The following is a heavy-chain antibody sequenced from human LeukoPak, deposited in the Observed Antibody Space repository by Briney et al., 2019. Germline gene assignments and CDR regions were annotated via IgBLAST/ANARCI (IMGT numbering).Heavy chain of an antibody. Sequence: PGGSLRLSCASSGFTFSSHAMSWVRKAPGKGLEWVSTIGGSGRSIFYADSVKGRFTISRDNPKNTLYLQMNSLRAEDTAVYYCAKDLETINPIMDWGQGTLVTVSS. CDR1: GFTFSSHA. V-gene: IGHV3-23*01. J-gene: IGHJ4*02. CDR3: AKDLETINPIMD. CDR2: IGGSGRSI. D-gene: IGHD3-16*01.